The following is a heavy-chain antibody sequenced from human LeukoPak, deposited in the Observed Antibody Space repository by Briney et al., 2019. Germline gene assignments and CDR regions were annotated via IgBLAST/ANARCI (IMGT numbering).Heavy chain of an antibody. D-gene: IGHD6-13*01. CDR1: GFTFSSYA. CDR3: AKDPRSSWSLNWFDP. V-gene: IGHV3-23*01. Sequence: GGSLRLSCAASGFTFSSYAMSWVRQAPGKGLEWVSAISGSGGSTYYVDSVKGRFTISRDNSKNTLYLQMNSLRAEDTAVYYCAKDPRSSWSLNWFDPWGQGTLVTVSS. J-gene: IGHJ5*02. CDR2: ISGSGGST.